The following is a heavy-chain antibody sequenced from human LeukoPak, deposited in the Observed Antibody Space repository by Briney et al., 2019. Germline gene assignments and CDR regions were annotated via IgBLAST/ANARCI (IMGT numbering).Heavy chain of an antibody. J-gene: IGHJ4*02. CDR3: ARGAPRSYDYVWGSYRLETDY. CDR1: GYTFTSYY. V-gene: IGHV1-46*01. D-gene: IGHD3-16*02. Sequence: GASVKVSCKASGYTFTSYYMHWVRQAPGQGLEWMGIINPSGGSTSYAQKFQGRVTMTRDMSTSTVYMELSSLRSEDTAVYYCARGAPRSYDYVWGSYRLETDYWGQGTLVTVSS. CDR2: INPSGGST.